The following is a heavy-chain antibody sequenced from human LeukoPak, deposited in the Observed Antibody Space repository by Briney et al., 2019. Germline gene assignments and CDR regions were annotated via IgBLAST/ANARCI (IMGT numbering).Heavy chain of an antibody. CDR3: AXGGXXSXWPTYYYDSSGYSFFDY. J-gene: IGHJ4*02. V-gene: IGHV4-34*01. D-gene: IGHD3-22*01. Sequence: SETLSLTCAVYGGSFSGYYWSWIRQPPGKGLEWIGEINHSGSTNYNPSLKSRVTISVDTSKNQFSLKLSSVTAADTAVYYCAXGGXXSXWPTYYYDSSGYSFFDYWGQGTLVTVSS. CDR1: GGSFSGYY. CDR2: INHSGST.